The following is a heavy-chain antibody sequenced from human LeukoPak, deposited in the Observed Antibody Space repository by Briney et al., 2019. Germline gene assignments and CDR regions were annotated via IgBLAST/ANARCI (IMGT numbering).Heavy chain of an antibody. CDR2: ISWSSGNI. CDR3: AKALGYRSSWSPFDY. CDR1: GFTFDDYV. J-gene: IGHJ4*02. D-gene: IGHD6-13*01. Sequence: GGSLRLSCAASGFTFDDYVMHWVRQAPGKGLEWVSGISWSSGNIDYADSVKGRFTISRDNAKNSLYLQLNSLRAEDTALYYCAKALGYRSSWSPFDYWGQGTLVTVSS. V-gene: IGHV3-9*01.